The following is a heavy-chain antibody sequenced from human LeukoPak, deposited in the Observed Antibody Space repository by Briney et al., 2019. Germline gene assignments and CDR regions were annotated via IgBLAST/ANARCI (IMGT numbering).Heavy chain of an antibody. Sequence: GGSLRLSCVASGFSFSPYTMSWVRQAPGKGVEWVAKVKEDGSDIHYVDSVKGRFTICRDNAKNSLCLQMSSLRVEDTAVYYCARGGARYLDSWGQGILVTVSS. CDR3: ARGGARYLDS. J-gene: IGHJ4*02. CDR2: VKEDGSDI. V-gene: IGHV3-7*01. D-gene: IGHD3-9*01. CDR1: GFSFSPYT.